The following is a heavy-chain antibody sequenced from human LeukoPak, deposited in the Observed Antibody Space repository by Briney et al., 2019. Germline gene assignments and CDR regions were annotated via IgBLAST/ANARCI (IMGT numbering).Heavy chain of an antibody. V-gene: IGHV3-30-3*01. J-gene: IGHJ4*02. CDR2: ISYDGGNK. D-gene: IGHD3-22*01. CDR1: GFTFSSSP. CDR3: ARRGYDGNGYYYFDY. Sequence: GGSLRLSCAASGFTFSSSPIHWVRQAPGKGLEWVAIISYDGGNKFYADSVKGRFTISRDNSKNTMYLQMNSLRVEDTAVYYCARRGYDGNGYYYFDYWGQGTLVTVSS.